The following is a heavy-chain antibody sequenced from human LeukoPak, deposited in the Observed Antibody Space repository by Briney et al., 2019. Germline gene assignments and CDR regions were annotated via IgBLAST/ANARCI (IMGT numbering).Heavy chain of an antibody. CDR1: GGSISSYY. D-gene: IGHD2-2*01. Sequence: PAETLSLTCTVSGGSISSYYWSWIRQPAGKGLEWIGRIYIRGSTNYNPCIKSRVTMSLDTSKKQFSLKLRSVSAADTAVYDWASGEVVVPADADITSGLDVWGQGTTVTVSS. CDR3: ASGEVVVPADADITSGLDV. CDR2: IYIRGST. J-gene: IGHJ6*02. V-gene: IGHV4-4*07.